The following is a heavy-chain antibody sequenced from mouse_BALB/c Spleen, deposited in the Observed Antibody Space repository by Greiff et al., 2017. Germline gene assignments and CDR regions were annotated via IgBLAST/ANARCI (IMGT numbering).Heavy chain of an antibody. Sequence: EVQLQQSGAELVKPGASVKLSCTAPGFNIKDTYMHWVKQRPEQGLEWIGRIDPANGNTKYDPKFQGKATITADTSSNTAYLQLSSLTSEDTAVYYCARQGGSSPWFAYWGQGTLVTVSA. J-gene: IGHJ3*01. CDR1: GFNIKDTY. V-gene: IGHV14-3*02. CDR2: IDPANGNT. D-gene: IGHD1-1*01. CDR3: ARQGGSSPWFAY.